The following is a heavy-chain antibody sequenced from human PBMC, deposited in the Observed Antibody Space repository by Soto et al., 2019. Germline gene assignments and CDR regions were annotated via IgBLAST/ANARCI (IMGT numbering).Heavy chain of an antibody. CDR3: AKRATGTYFDY. CDR2: ISGSGGST. CDR1: GFTFSSYA. D-gene: IGHD1-1*01. Sequence: EVQLLESGGGLVQPGGSLRLSCAASGFTFSSYAMNWVRQAPGKGLEWVSVISGSGGSTYYADSVKGRITISRDNSKNTLYLQMNGRRAEDTAVYYCAKRATGTYFDYWGQGTLVTVSS. V-gene: IGHV3-23*01. J-gene: IGHJ4*02.